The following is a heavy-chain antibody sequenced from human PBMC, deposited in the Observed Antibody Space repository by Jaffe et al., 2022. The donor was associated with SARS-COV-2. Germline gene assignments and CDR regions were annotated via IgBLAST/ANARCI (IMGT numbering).Heavy chain of an antibody. J-gene: IGHJ3*01. Sequence: QVQLQESGPGLVKPSETLSLTCTVSGGSISSYYWSWIRQPPGKGLEWIGYIYHSGRTNYNPSLESRVTMSVATSKNQFSLKLNSVTAADTAVYYCARGDNWIATEYAFDVWGQGTMVTVSS. D-gene: IGHD1-20*01. CDR1: GGSISSYY. CDR2: IYHSGRT. V-gene: IGHV4-59*01. CDR3: ARGDNWIATEYAFDV.